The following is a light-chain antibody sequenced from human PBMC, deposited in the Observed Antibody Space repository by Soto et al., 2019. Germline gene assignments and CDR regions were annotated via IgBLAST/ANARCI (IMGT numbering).Light chain of an antibody. CDR1: QRISTW. CDR2: DAS. CDR3: QQDNSFWT. V-gene: IGKV1-5*01. J-gene: IGKJ1*01. Sequence: DIQMTQSPSTLSASVGDRVTITCRASQRISTWLAWYQQKPGKAPKLLIYDASNLESGVPSRFSGSGSGTEFTLTISSLQPDDLATYYCQQDNSFWTCGQGTKVEIK.